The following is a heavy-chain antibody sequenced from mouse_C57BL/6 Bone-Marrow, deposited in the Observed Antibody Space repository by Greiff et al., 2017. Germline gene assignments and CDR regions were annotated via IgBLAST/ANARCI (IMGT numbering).Heavy chain of an antibody. V-gene: IGHV1-69*01. CDR2: IDPSDSYT. Sequence: QVQLQQPGAELVMPGASVKLSCKASGYTFTSYWMHWVKQRPGQGLEWIGEIDPSDSYTNYNQKFKGKSTLTVDKSSSTAYMQLSSLTSEDSAVYYCSSGGYYARDYWGQGTSGTVSS. CDR3: SSGGYYARDY. J-gene: IGHJ4*01. CDR1: GYTFTSYW.